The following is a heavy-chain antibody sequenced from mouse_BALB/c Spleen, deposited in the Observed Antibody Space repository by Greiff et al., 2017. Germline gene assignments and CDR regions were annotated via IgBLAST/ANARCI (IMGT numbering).Heavy chain of an antibody. Sequence: EVQLVESGGGLVQPGGSMKLSCVASGFTFSNYWMNWVRQSPEKGLEWVAEIRLKSNNYATHYAESVKGRFTISRDDSKSSVYLQMNNLRAEDTGIYYCTRPDGNYNYAMDYWGQGTSVTVSS. V-gene: IGHV6-6*02. CDR1: GFTFSNYW. CDR3: TRPDGNYNYAMDY. CDR2: IRLKSNNYAT. D-gene: IGHD2-1*01. J-gene: IGHJ4*01.